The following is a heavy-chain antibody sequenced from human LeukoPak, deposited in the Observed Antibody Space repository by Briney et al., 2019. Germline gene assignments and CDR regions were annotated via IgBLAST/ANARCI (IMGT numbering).Heavy chain of an antibody. D-gene: IGHD5-24*01. CDR2: FDPEYAET. CDR1: GNTLTELS. Sequence: ASVKVSCKVSGNTLTELSMHWVRQAPGKELEWRGGFDPEYAETIYAQKRQGRVTMTEDTSTDTAYMELSSLRSEDTAMYYRTTVGWLQFNGYSFDYWGQGTLVIVSS. V-gene: IGHV1-24*01. J-gene: IGHJ4*02. CDR3: TTVGWLQFNGYSFDY.